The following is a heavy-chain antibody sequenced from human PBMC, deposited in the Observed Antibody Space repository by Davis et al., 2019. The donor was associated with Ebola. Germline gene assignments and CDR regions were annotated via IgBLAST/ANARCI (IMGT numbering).Heavy chain of an antibody. CDR2: ISGSGST. V-gene: IGHV3-23*01. J-gene: IGHJ6*02. D-gene: IGHD4-17*01. CDR3: AKGSLYGSRSITAGVDV. Sequence: GESLKISCAASGFTFTSYSMPWLRQAPGKGLEWVSGISGSGSTYYADSVKGRFTFSRDNSKNTLYLQMNSLRAADTAGYYCAKGSLYGSRSITAGVDVWGQGTTVTVSS. CDR1: GFTFTSYS.